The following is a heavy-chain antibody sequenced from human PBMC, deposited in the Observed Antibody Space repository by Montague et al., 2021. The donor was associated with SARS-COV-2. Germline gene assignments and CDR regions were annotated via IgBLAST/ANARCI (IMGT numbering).Heavy chain of an antibody. Sequence: SETLSLTCTVSGGSVSSSPYYWGWVRQPPGRGLEWVGSTSYSGRTYFSPSLKSRLTISVDSSENQFPLGLSSVTAADTAVYYCASSYYYGSGTYVYNYYMDVWGKGTTVTVSS. CDR1: GGSVSSSPYY. J-gene: IGHJ6*03. V-gene: IGHV4-39*01. CDR3: ASSYYYGSGTYVYNYYMDV. D-gene: IGHD3-10*01. CDR2: TSYSGRT.